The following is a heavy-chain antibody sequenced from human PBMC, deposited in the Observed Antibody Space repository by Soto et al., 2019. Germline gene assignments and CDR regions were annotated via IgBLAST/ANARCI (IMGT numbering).Heavy chain of an antibody. CDR2: ISYDGSKK. V-gene: IGHV3-30*18. J-gene: IGHJ4*02. Sequence: PGGSLRLSCAASGFTLRRYGMHWVRQAPGKGLEWVAVISYDGSKKYYADSVKGRFTISRDTSENTLYLEMNSLTNEDTAVYYCAKDALFYDDSSHPDYWGQGTLVTVSS. CDR3: AKDALFYDDSSHPDY. CDR1: GFTLRRYG. D-gene: IGHD3-16*01.